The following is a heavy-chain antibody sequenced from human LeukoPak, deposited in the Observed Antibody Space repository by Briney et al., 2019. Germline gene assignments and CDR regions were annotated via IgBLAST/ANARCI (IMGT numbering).Heavy chain of an antibody. CDR3: ATGNGHNNGQFDY. J-gene: IGHJ4*02. Sequence: GGSLRLSYAASGFTFGDYGLHWVRQAPGKGLEWVAVIWYDGNDKYYGDSVKGRFTISRDNSKNTLYLQMNSLRVEDTAVFYCATGNGHNNGQFDYWGQGTLVTVSS. D-gene: IGHD5-24*01. CDR2: IWYDGNDK. V-gene: IGHV3-33*01. CDR1: GFTFGDYG.